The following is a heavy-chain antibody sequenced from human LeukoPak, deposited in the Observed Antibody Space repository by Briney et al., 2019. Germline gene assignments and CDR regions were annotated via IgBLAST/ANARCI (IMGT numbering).Heavy chain of an antibody. Sequence: ASVKVCCKASVYLFINYDIHCVRQATGQGIEWMGWMDPSSGNTGYAQKFEGRDTMTSNTSISSAYMELSRLRSQDTAVYYCARAGFRIHPFYWGQGTLVTVSS. CDR1: VYLFINYD. V-gene: IGHV1-8*01. CDR3: ARAGFRIHPFY. CDR2: MDPSSGNT. J-gene: IGHJ4*02. D-gene: IGHD3-10*01.